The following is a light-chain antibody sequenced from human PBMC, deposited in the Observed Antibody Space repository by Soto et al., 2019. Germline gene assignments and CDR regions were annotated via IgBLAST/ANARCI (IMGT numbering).Light chain of an antibody. CDR3: HQRNK. Sequence: VLTQSPSTLSFSPGERATLSCRASQFLSSYLAWYQQKPGQPPRLLIYDTSNRAAGIPARFSGSRSGTDFTLTISSLEPEDFAVYFCHQRNKFGQGTRLEIK. CDR2: DTS. CDR1: QFLSSY. V-gene: IGKV3-11*01. J-gene: IGKJ5*01.